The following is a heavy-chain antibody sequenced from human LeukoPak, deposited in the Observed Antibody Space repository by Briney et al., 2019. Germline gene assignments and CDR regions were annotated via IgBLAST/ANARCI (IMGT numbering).Heavy chain of an antibody. D-gene: IGHD3-22*01. J-gene: IGHJ4*02. CDR2: IKQDGSEK. Sequence: GGSLRLSCAASGFTFSSYAMHWVRQAPGKGLEWVANIKQDGSEKYYVDSVKGRFTISRDNAKNSLYLQINSLRAEDTAVYYCARDSSAYYWGQGTLVTVSS. V-gene: IGHV3-7*01. CDR3: ARDSSAYY. CDR1: GFTFSSYA.